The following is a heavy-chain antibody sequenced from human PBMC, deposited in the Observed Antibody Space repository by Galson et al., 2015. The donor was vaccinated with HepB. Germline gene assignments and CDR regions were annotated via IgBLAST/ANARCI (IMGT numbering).Heavy chain of an antibody. J-gene: IGHJ4*02. CDR2: ISYDGSNK. Sequence: SLRLSCAASGFTFSSYAMHWVRQAPGKELEWVAVISYDGSNKYYADSVKGRFTISRDNSKNTLYLQMNSLRAEDTAVYYCARASAWDYWGQGTLVTVSS. V-gene: IGHV3-30*04. CDR3: ARASAWDY. CDR1: GFTFSSYA.